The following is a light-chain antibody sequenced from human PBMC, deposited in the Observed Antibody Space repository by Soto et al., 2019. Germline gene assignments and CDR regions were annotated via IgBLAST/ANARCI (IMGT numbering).Light chain of an antibody. Sequence: EIVMTQSPATLSVSPGERATLFCRASQSVGSNLGWYQQKPGQAPRLLIYGASTRATGTPGRFSGSGSGTDFNLTISSLQSEDFAVYYCQQYSDWWTFGQGTKVHI. CDR3: QQYSDWWT. J-gene: IGKJ1*01. CDR2: GAS. V-gene: IGKV3D-15*01. CDR1: QSVGSN.